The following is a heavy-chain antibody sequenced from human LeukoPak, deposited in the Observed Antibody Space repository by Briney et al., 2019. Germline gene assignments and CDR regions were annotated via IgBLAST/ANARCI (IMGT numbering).Heavy chain of an antibody. D-gene: IGHD3-22*01. CDR1: GFTFSSYW. CDR2: ISSSGSTI. J-gene: IGHJ3*02. Sequence: PGGSLRLSCAASGFTFSSYWMTWVRQAPGKGLEWVSYISSSGSTIYYADSVKGRFTISRDNAKNSLYLQMNSLRAEDTAVYYCAREKYYYDSSGQGNAFDIWGQGTMVTVSS. V-gene: IGHV3-48*04. CDR3: AREKYYYDSSGQGNAFDI.